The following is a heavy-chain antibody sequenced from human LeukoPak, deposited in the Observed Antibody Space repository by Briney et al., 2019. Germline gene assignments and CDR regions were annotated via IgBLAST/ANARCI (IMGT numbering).Heavy chain of an antibody. J-gene: IGHJ4*02. D-gene: IGHD6-6*01. CDR2: INHSGST. Sequence: SETLSLTCAVYGGSFSGYYWSWIRQHPGKGLEWIGEINHSGSTNYNPSLKSRVTISVDTSKNQFSLKLSSVTAADTAVYYCARGSSSTFDYWGQGTLVTVSS. CDR1: GGSFSGYY. V-gene: IGHV4-34*01. CDR3: ARGSSSTFDY.